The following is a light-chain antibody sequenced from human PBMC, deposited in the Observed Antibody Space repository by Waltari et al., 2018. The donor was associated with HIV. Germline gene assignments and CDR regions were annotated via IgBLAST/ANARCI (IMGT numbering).Light chain of an antibody. V-gene: IGKV3-15*01. CDR1: QGVSSN. CDR3: QQYNKGPLGIT. Sequence: EIVMTQSPATLSVSPGGRATLFCRASQGVSSNLAWYQQKPGQGPRLLIYGATTRATGFPPRFGGSGSGTEFTLTISSLQSEDFGVYYCQQYNKGPLGITFGQGTRLEI. CDR2: GAT. J-gene: IGKJ5*01.